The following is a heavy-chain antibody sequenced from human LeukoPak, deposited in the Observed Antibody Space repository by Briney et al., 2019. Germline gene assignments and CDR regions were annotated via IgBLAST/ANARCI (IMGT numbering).Heavy chain of an antibody. Sequence: SVKVSCKASGGTFSSYAISWVRQAPGQGLEWMGGIIPIFGTANYAQKFQGRVTMTRDTSISTAYMELSRLRSDDTAVYYCARDHSRAYYDSSGYAVDYWGQGTLVTVSS. CDR2: IIPIFGTA. D-gene: IGHD3-22*01. J-gene: IGHJ4*02. CDR1: GGTFSSYA. CDR3: ARDHSRAYYDSSGYAVDY. V-gene: IGHV1-69*05.